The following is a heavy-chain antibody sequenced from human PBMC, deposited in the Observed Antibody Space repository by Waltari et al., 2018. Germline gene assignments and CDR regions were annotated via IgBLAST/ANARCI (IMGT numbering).Heavy chain of an antibody. CDR2: INHSGRT. V-gene: IGHV4-34*01. Sequence: QVQLQQWGAGLLKPSETLSLTCVVSGGSFSGYYWCWIRQPPGKGLEWIGEINHSGRTNYNPSLKSRVTISIDTSKIQFSLKLRSVTVADTAVYYCARANTIFGVIRTWYYMDVWGKGTPVTVSS. J-gene: IGHJ6*03. D-gene: IGHD3-3*01. CDR1: GGSFSGYY. CDR3: ARANTIFGVIRTWYYMDV.